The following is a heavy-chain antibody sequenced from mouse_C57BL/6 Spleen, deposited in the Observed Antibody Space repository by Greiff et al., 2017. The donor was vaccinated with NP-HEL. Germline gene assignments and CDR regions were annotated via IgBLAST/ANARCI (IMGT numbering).Heavy chain of an antibody. D-gene: IGHD2-5*01. V-gene: IGHV1-26*01. CDR3: AYYSNYRFDY. J-gene: IGHJ2*01. CDR1: GYTFTDYY. Sequence: EVQLQQSGPELVKPGASVKISCKASGYTFTDYYMNWVKQSHGKSLEWIGDINPNNGGTSYNQKFKGKATLTVDKSSSTAYMELRSLTSEDSAVYYCAYYSNYRFDYWGQGTTLTVSS. CDR2: INPNNGGT.